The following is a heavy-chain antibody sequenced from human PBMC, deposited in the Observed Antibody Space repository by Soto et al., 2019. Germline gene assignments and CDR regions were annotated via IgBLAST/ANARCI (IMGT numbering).Heavy chain of an antibody. Sequence: PGGSLRLSCAASGFTFSSYGMHWVRQAPGKGLEWVAVIWYDGSNKYYADSVKGRFTISRDNSKNTLYLQMNSLRAEDTAVYYCARDRGDFWSGCRNWFDPWGQGTLVTVSS. CDR3: ARDRGDFWSGCRNWFDP. CDR2: IWYDGSNK. D-gene: IGHD3-3*01. J-gene: IGHJ5*02. V-gene: IGHV3-33*01. CDR1: GFTFSSYG.